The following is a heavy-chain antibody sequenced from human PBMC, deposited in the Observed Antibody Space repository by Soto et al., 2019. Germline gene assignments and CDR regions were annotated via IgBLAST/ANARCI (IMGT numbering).Heavy chain of an antibody. CDR1: GGSISSEYYH. CDR3: ASRGYSYDENDY. J-gene: IGHJ4*02. CDR2: IHYSGSA. D-gene: IGHD5-18*01. Sequence: SETLSLTCTVSGGSISSEYYHWTWIRQAPGKGLEWIGYIHYSGSAHYNPSLQSRLTMSVDTSKNQFSLKLSSVTAADKALYYCASRGYSYDENDYWGQGTLVTVSS. V-gene: IGHV4-30-4*01.